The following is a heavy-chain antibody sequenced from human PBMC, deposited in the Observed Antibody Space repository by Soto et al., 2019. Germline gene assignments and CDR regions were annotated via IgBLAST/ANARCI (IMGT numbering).Heavy chain of an antibody. CDR1: GGAIDSSNW. J-gene: IGHJ5*02. Sequence: QLQLQESGPGLVKPSGTLSLTCTVSGGAIDSSNWWTWVRQFPGKGLQWVGEIHHTGTTTYNPSLQSRINVSIDKSKRQFSMDLLSVTAADTAIYYCARRRRTLQTTRVVFDPWGPGILVTVSS. V-gene: IGHV4-4*02. CDR3: ARRRRTLQTTRVVFDP. CDR2: IHHTGTT. D-gene: IGHD1-26*01.